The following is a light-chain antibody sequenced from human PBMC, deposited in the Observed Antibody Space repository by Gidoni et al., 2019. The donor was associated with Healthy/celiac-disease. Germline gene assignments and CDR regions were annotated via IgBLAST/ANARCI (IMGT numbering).Light chain of an antibody. J-gene: IGKJ3*01. Sequence: EIVLTQSPATLSLSPGERATLSCRASQSISGSLAWYQQKPGQAPRLLIYDTSNRATGIPPRFRGSGSGTDFTLTISSLEPEDFAVYYCQQRTNWPPFTFGPGTEVDVK. CDR1: QSISGS. CDR2: DTS. V-gene: IGKV3-11*01. CDR3: QQRTNWPPFT.